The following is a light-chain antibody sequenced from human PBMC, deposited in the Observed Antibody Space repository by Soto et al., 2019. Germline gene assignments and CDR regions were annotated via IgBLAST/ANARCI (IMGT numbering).Light chain of an antibody. CDR2: GAS. J-gene: IGKJ1*01. CDR1: QSVPKNY. CDR3: QQYASAPQT. Sequence: EIVLTQSPGTLSLSPGERATLSCRASQSVPKNYLAWYQQEPGQAPRLLIHGASIRATDIPDRFTGGGSGTDFTLTISRLEPEDFAVYYCQQYASAPQTFGQGTKVEIK. V-gene: IGKV3-20*01.